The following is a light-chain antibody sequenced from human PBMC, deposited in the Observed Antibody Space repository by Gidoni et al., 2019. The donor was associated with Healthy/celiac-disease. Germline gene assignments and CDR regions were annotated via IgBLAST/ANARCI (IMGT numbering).Light chain of an antibody. Sequence: SYVLTQPPSVSVAPGQTARITCGGNNLGSKSVHWYQQKPGQAPVLVVYDDSDRPSGIPGRFSGSNSGNTATLTISRVEAGDEADYYCHVWDSSSDHVVFGGGTKLTVL. J-gene: IGLJ2*01. V-gene: IGLV3-21*02. CDR2: DDS. CDR1: NLGSKS. CDR3: HVWDSSSDHVV.